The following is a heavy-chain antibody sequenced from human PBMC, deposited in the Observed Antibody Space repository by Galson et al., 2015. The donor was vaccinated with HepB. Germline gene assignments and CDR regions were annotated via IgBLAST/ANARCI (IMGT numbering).Heavy chain of an antibody. CDR1: GFTFSSYA. V-gene: IGHV3-30-3*01. Sequence: SLRLSCAASGFTFSSYAMHWVRQAPGKGLEWVAVISYHGSDKYYADSVRDRFTISRDNSKHTLYLQMNTLRSEDTSVYYCAKVGDFSTDSSPQNAFDIWGQGTLVTVST. D-gene: IGHD3/OR15-3a*01. CDR3: AKVGDFSTDSSPQNAFDI. CDR2: ISYHGSDK. J-gene: IGHJ3*02.